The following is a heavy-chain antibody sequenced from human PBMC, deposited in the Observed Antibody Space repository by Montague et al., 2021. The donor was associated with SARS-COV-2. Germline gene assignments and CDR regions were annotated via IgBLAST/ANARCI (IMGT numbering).Heavy chain of an antibody. V-gene: IGHV4-4*07. CDR1: GASISGYF. J-gene: IGHJ4*02. D-gene: IGHD7-27*01. CDR3: ARGYYLGNWDFFDY. CDR2: IYTSGTT. Sequence: SETLSLTCTVSGASISGYFWSWIRQPAGKGLEWIGRIYTSGTTNYNPSLRSRVTMSVDTFKNQFSLKVNSVTAADTAVYYCARGYYLGNWDFFDYWGQGTLVTVSS.